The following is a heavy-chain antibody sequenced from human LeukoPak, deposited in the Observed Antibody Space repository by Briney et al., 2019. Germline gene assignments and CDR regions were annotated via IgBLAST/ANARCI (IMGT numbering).Heavy chain of an antibody. CDR3: ARSHYDYVWGSYRTYYFDY. CDR2: IYPGDSDT. J-gene: IGHJ4*01. CDR1: GYSFASYW. D-gene: IGHD3-16*02. V-gene: IGHV5-51*01. Sequence: GESLKISCKGSGYSFASYWIGWVLQMPGKGLEWMGIIYPGDSDTRYSPSFQGQVTISADKSISTAYLQWSSLKASDTAMYYCARSHYDYVWGSYRTYYFDYWAHGTLVTVSS.